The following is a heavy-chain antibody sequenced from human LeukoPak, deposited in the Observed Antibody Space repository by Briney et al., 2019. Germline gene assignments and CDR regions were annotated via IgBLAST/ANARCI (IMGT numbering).Heavy chain of an antibody. CDR2: IRYDGSNK. CDR1: GFTFSSYG. V-gene: IGHV3-30*02. Sequence: GGSLRLSCAASGFTFSSYGMHWVRQAPGKGLEWVAFIRYDGSNKYYADSVKGRFTISRDNSKNTLYLQMNSLRAEDTAVYYCAKAYQYYGSGSYYDYWGQGTLVTVSS. CDR3: AKAYQYYGSGSYYDY. J-gene: IGHJ4*02. D-gene: IGHD3-10*01.